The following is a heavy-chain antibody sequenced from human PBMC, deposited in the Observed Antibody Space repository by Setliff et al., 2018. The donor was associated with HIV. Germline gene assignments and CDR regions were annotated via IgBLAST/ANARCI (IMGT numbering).Heavy chain of an antibody. Sequence: ASVKVSCKASGYTFTSYAMNWVRQAPGQGPEWMGWINTNTGNPTYAQGFTGRFVFSLDTSVSTAYLQISSLKAEDTAVYYCARDREYYNFWSGYQYYFDYWGQGTQVTVSS. J-gene: IGHJ4*02. D-gene: IGHD3-3*01. CDR1: GYTFTSYA. CDR2: INTNTGNP. CDR3: ARDREYYNFWSGYQYYFDY. V-gene: IGHV7-4-1*02.